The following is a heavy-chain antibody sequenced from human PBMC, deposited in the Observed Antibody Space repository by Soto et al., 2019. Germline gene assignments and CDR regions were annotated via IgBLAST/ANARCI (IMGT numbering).Heavy chain of an antibody. V-gene: IGHV1-69*12. J-gene: IGHJ2*01. CDR3: ARTRGVVVTPNWYFDL. Sequence: QVQLVQSGAEVKKPGSSVKVSCKASGGTFSSYAISWVRQAHGQGLEWMGGFIPIFGTANYAQKFQGRVTITADESTSTAYMELSSLRSEDTAVYYCARTRGVVVTPNWYFDLWGRGTLVTVSS. CDR1: GGTFSSYA. CDR2: FIPIFGTA. D-gene: IGHD3-22*01.